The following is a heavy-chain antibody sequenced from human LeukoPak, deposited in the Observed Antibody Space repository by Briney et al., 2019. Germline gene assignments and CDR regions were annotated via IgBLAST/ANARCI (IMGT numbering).Heavy chain of an antibody. J-gene: IGHJ4*02. CDR3: AKGLRSGTYYNVSDG. V-gene: IGHV3-43*02. Sequence: GGSLRLSCAASGFTFDDYAMHWVRHAPGKGLEWVALISGDDTHYADSVKGRFTISRDNSKNSLHVQMNSLSTEDTALYYCAKGLRSGTYYNVSDGWGQGTLVTVSS. CDR2: ISGDDT. CDR1: GFTFDDYA. D-gene: IGHD3-10*02.